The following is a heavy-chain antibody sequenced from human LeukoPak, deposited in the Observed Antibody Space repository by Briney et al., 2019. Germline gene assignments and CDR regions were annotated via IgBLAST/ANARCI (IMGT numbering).Heavy chain of an antibody. CDR3: ARHLSSGWLFDY. Sequence: SVKVSCKASGGTFSSYAISWVRRAPGQGLEWMGGIIPIFGTANYAQKFQGRVTITADKSTSTAYVELSSLRSEDTAVYYCARHLSSGWLFDYWGQGTLVTVSS. V-gene: IGHV1-69*06. D-gene: IGHD6-19*01. CDR2: IIPIFGTA. J-gene: IGHJ4*02. CDR1: GGTFSSYA.